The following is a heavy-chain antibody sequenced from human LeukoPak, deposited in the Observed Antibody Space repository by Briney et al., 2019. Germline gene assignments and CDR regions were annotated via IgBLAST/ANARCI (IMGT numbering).Heavy chain of an antibody. CDR3: ARAYYYDSSGFYPGGDY. Sequence: SVKVSCKASGGTFSSYAISWVRQAPGQGLEWMGGIIPIFGTANYAQKFQGRVTMTRDTSTSTVYMELTSLRSDDTAVYYCARAYYYDSSGFYPGGDYWGQGTLVTVSS. J-gene: IGHJ4*02. CDR1: GGTFSSYA. CDR2: IIPIFGTA. V-gene: IGHV1-69*05. D-gene: IGHD3-22*01.